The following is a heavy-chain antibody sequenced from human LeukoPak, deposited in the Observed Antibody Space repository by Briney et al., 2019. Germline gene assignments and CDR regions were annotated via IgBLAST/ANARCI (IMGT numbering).Heavy chain of an antibody. CDR1: GFSFDDYA. D-gene: IGHD3-22*01. J-gene: IGHJ3*02. CDR2: ISWNSGSI. Sequence: PGGSLRLSCAASGFSFDDYAMHWVRQAPGKGLEWVSGISWNSGSIGYADSVKGRVTISRDNAKSFLYLQMNSLRAEDTALYYCAKGGLLLTRDGVDIWGQGTMVTVSS. V-gene: IGHV3-9*01. CDR3: AKGGLLLTRDGVDI.